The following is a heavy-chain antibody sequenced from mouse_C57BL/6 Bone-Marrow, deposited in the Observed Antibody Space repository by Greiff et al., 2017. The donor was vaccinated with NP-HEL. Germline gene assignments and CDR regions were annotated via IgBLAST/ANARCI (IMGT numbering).Heavy chain of an antibody. CDR3: TTWKLSSVYFDY. CDR1: GFNIKDDY. D-gene: IGHD6-1*01. J-gene: IGHJ2*01. CDR2: IDPENGDT. Sequence: EVKLVESGAELVRPGASVKLSCTASGFNIKDDYMHWVKQRPEQGLEWIGWIDPENGDTEYASKFQGKATITADTSSNTAYLQLSSLTSEDTAVYYCTTWKLSSVYFDYWGQGTTLTVSP. V-gene: IGHV14-4*01.